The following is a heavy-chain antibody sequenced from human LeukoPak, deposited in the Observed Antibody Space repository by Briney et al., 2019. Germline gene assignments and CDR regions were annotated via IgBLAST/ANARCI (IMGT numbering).Heavy chain of an antibody. CDR3: ARARRDAFDI. CDR1: GGSISSSSYY. J-gene: IGHJ3*02. Sequence: SETLSLTCTVSGGSISSSSYYWGWIRRPPGKGLEWIGSIYYSGSTYYNPSLKSQVTISVDTSKNQFSLKLSSVTAADTAVYYCARARRDAFDIWGQGTMVTVSS. CDR2: IYYSGST. V-gene: IGHV4-39*01.